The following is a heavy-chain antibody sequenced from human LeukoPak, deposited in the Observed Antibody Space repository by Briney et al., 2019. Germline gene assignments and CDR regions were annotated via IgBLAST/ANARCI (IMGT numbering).Heavy chain of an antibody. CDR2: INPNSGGT. V-gene: IGHV1-2*02. CDR3: ARIGRFRVAGDYYYMDV. Sequence: ASVKVSCKASGYTFTGYYMHWVRQAPGQGLEWMGWINPNSGGTNYAQKFQGRATMTRDTSISTAYMELSRLRSDDTAVYYCARIGRFRVAGDYYYMDVWGKGTTVTVSS. D-gene: IGHD3-10*01. CDR1: GYTFTGYY. J-gene: IGHJ6*03.